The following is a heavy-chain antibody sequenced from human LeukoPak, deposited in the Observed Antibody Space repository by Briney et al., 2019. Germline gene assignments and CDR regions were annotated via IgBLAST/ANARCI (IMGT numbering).Heavy chain of an antibody. CDR3: AAGDIVVVPAAMIDYYGSRNAFDY. D-gene: IGHD2-2*01. V-gene: IGHV4-4*07. CDR2: IYTSRST. J-gene: IGHJ4*02. CDR1: DGSISSYH. Sequence: SETLSLTFNGPDGSISSYHWSWIRQPAGKGLDWIGRIYTSRSTHYNPSLKSRVTMSVDTSKNQFSLKLSSVTAADTAVYYSAAGDIVVVPAAMIDYYGSRNAFDYWGQGTLVTVSS.